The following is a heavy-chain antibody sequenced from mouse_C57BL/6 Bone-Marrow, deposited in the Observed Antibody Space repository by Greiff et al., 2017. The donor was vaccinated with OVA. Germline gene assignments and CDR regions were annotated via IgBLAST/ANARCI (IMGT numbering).Heavy chain of an antibody. Sequence: QVQLQQPGAELVRPGTSVKLSCKASGYTFTSYWMHWVKQRPGQGLEWIGVIDPSDSYTNYNQKFKGKATLTVDTSSSTAYMQLSSLTSENSAVYYGARAIYYDYDGDFDYWGQGTTLTVSS. J-gene: IGHJ2*01. V-gene: IGHV1-59*01. CDR3: ARAIYYDYDGDFDY. D-gene: IGHD2-4*01. CDR2: IDPSDSYT. CDR1: GYTFTSYW.